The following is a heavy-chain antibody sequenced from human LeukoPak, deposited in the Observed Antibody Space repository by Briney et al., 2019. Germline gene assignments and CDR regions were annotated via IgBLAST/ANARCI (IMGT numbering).Heavy chain of an antibody. CDR2: MNPNSGNT. Sequence: GASVKVSCKASGYTFTSYDINWVRQATGQGLEWMGWMNPNSGNTGYAQKFQGRVTMTRNTSISTAYTELSSLRSEDTAVYYCARGRWWLSWFDPWGQGTLVTVSS. CDR1: GYTFTSYD. J-gene: IGHJ5*02. CDR3: ARGRWWLSWFDP. V-gene: IGHV1-8*01. D-gene: IGHD2-15*01.